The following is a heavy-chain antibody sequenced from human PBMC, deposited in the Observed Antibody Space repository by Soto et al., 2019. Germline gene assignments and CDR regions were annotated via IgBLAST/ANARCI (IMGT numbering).Heavy chain of an antibody. J-gene: IGHJ4*02. CDR1: GYTFTSYD. V-gene: IGHV1-8*01. Sequence: ASVKVSCKASGYTFTSYDINWVRQATGQGLEWMGWMNPNSGNTGYAQNFQGRLTMTRHTSISTPYMEPSSLRSEDTAVYYCARGTVATSPAGDYWGQGTLVTVSS. CDR3: ARGTVATSPAGDY. D-gene: IGHD5-12*01. CDR2: MNPNSGNT.